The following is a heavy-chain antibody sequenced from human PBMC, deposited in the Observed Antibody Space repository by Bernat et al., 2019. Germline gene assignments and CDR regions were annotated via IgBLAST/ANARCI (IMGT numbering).Heavy chain of an antibody. CDR1: GGTFSSYA. CDR2: IIPIFGTA. D-gene: IGHD5-18*01. Sequence: QVQLVQSGAEVKKPGSSVKVSCKASGGTFSSYAISWVRQAPGQGLEWMGGIIPIFGTANYAQKFQGRVTITADESTSTAYMELSSLRSEDTAVYYCARDNWLGNSYGCMYYYYMDVWGKGTTVTVSS. V-gene: IGHV1-69*01. J-gene: IGHJ6*03. CDR3: ARDNWLGNSYGCMYYYYMDV.